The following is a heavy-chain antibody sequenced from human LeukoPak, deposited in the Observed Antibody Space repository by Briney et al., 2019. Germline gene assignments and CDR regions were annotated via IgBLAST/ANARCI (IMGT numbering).Heavy chain of an antibody. CDR3: ATDETNSLFF. CDR1: GVSFIDAW. V-gene: IGHV3-15*01. D-gene: IGHD4-23*01. J-gene: IGHJ4*02. CDR2: ITSKTDGGIT. Sequence: GGSLRLSRAASGVSFIDAWMSWVRQAPGKGLEWVGRITSKTDGGITDSAAPVKGRFTVSRDDSKNTLFLQMSSLRTEDTAVYYCATDETNSLFFWGQGTLVTVSS.